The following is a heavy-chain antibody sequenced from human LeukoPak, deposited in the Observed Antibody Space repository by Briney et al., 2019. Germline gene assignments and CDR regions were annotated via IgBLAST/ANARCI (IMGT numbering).Heavy chain of an antibody. J-gene: IGHJ4*02. Sequence: ASETLSLTCTVSGGSISSYYWSWIRQPPGKGLEWIGYIYYSGSTNYNPSLKSRVTISVDTSKNQFSLKLSSVTAADTAVYYCARDYYYGSGNSDYWGQGTLVTVSS. V-gene: IGHV4-59*01. CDR2: IYYSGST. CDR3: ARDYYYGSGNSDY. D-gene: IGHD3-10*01. CDR1: GGSISSYY.